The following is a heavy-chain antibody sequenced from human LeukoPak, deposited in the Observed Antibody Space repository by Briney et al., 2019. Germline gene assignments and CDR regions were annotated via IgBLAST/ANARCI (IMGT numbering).Heavy chain of an antibody. Sequence: SETLSLTCTVSGGSISSSSFYWGWIRQPPGKGLEWIGSIYYSGSTYYNPSLKSRVTISVDTSKNQFSLKLSSVTAADTAVYYCARHDPRDSWYWFDPWGQGTLVTVSS. V-gene: IGHV4-39*01. CDR3: ARHDPRDSWYWFDP. J-gene: IGHJ5*02. D-gene: IGHD6-13*01. CDR1: GGSISSSSFY. CDR2: IYYSGST.